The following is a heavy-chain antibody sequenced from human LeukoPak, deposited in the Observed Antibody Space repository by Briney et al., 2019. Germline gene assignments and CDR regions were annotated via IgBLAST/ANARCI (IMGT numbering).Heavy chain of an antibody. D-gene: IGHD4-17*01. J-gene: IGHJ5*02. Sequence: GGSLRLSCAASGFTVSNNYINWVRQAPGKGLEWVSGISGSGVSIYYADSVKGRFTISRDNPKNTLYLQMNSLRGEDTAVYYCAKESLAYGDYVLGVNPRFDPWGQGTLVTVSS. CDR3: AKESLAYGDYVLGVNPRFDP. CDR2: ISGSGVSI. CDR1: GFTVSNNY. V-gene: IGHV3-23*01.